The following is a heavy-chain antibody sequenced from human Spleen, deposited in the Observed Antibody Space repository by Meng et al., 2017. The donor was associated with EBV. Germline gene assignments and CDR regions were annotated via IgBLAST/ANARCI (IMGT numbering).Heavy chain of an antibody. D-gene: IGHD6-13*01. CDR3: ARDEGTTWYPDY. V-gene: IGHV1-2*06. Sequence: VQLVQSGAEGSQPGAVVQVLCPASGYPFIDNSIPWIRPAPGQGLEWMGRINPNNGDTKYAQKFQRRVTMTRDPSISTAYMQLRRVEYDDTAVYFCARDEGTTWYPDYWGQGTLVTVSS. CDR2: INPNNGDT. J-gene: IGHJ4*02. CDR1: GYPFIDNS.